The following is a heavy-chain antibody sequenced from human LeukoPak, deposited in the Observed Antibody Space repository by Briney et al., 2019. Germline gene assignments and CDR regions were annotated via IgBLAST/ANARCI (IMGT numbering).Heavy chain of an antibody. Sequence: ASVKVSCKASGYTFTSYYMHWVRQPPGQGLEWMGIINPSGGSTSYAQKFQGRVTMTRDTSTSTVYMELSSLRSEDTAVYYCARDHYCGGDCYPRTRYYFDYWGQGTLVTVSS. J-gene: IGHJ4*02. D-gene: IGHD2-21*02. CDR3: ARDHYCGGDCYPRTRYYFDY. CDR1: GYTFTSYY. V-gene: IGHV1-46*01. CDR2: INPSGGST.